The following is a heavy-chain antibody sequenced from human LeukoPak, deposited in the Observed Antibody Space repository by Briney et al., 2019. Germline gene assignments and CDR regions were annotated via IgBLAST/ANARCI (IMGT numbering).Heavy chain of an antibody. CDR3: ARVPRYCSSTSCYAPY. CDR2: IYYSGST. D-gene: IGHD2-2*01. Sequence: SETLSLTCTVSGGSISSYYWSWIRQPPGKGLEWIGYIYYSGSTNYNPSLKSRVTISVDTSKNQFSLKLSPVTAADTAVYYCARVPRYCSSTSCYAPYWGQGTLVTVSS. V-gene: IGHV4-59*01. J-gene: IGHJ4*02. CDR1: GGSISSYY.